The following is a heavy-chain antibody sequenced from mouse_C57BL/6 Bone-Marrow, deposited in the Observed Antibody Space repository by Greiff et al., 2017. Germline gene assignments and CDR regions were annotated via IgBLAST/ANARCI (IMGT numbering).Heavy chain of an antibody. CDR3: ARHEEERWSLRGIAMDY. CDR2: FYPGSGSI. Sequence: VQLQQSGAELVKPGASVKLSCKASGYTFTEYTIHWVKQRSGQGLEWIGWFYPGSGSIKYNEKFKDKATLTADKSSSTVYMELSRLTSEDSAVYCCARHEEERWSLRGIAMDYWGQGTSVTVSS. V-gene: IGHV1-62-2*01. CDR1: GYTFTEYT. D-gene: IGHD2-3*01. J-gene: IGHJ4*01.